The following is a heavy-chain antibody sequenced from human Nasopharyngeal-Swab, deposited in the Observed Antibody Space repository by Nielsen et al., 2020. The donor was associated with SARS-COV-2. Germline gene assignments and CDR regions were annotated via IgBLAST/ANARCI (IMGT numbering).Heavy chain of an antibody. Sequence: SLKISCEVSGIPFDDFAMHWVRQVPGQGLEWVAGTNWNGVNTDYADSVEGRFTIFRDNAKSSLYLQMNSLRPDDTAFFYCAKTSASTSSRSSNVPFDLWSQGTMVTVSS. J-gene: IGHJ3*01. CDR2: TNWNGVNT. D-gene: IGHD2-2*01. CDR3: AKTSASTSSRSSNVPFDL. CDR1: GIPFDDFA. V-gene: IGHV3-9*01.